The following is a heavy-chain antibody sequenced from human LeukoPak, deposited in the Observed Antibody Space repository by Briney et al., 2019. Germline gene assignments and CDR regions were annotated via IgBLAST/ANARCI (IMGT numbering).Heavy chain of an antibody. CDR2: IYYSGST. Sequence: SETLSLTCTVSGGSISSYYWSWIRQPPGKGLEWIRYIYYSGSTNYNPSLKSRVTISVDTSKNQFSLKLSSVTAADTAVYYCARYYDSSGYYANFDYWGQGTLVTVSS. V-gene: IGHV4-59*01. CDR3: ARYYDSSGYYANFDY. CDR1: GGSISSYY. J-gene: IGHJ4*02. D-gene: IGHD3-22*01.